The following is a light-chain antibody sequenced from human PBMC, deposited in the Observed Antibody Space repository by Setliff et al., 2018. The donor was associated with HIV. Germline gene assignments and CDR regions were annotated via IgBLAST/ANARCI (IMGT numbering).Light chain of an antibody. CDR3: AAWDYRLNGHV. Sequence: LTQSPSASGTPGQRVTISCSGSSSNIGINTVNWYQQLPGTTPKLLIHSNNQRPSGVPDRFSGSKSGTSASLAISGLQSEDEADYYCAAWDYRLNGHVFGTGTKATVL. V-gene: IGLV1-44*01. J-gene: IGLJ1*01. CDR2: SNN. CDR1: SSNIGINT.